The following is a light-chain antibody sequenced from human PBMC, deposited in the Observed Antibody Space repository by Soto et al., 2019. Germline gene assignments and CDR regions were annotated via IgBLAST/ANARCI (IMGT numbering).Light chain of an antibody. Sequence: EIVLTQSQATLSLSPGERATLSCSSGQSVSSSLAWYQQKPGQAPRLLIYDASTRATGIPARFSGSGSGTDFTLTISRLEPEDFAVYFCQQYAGPPTTFGQGTRLEIK. CDR2: DAS. CDR3: QQYAGPPTT. V-gene: IGKV3-11*01. J-gene: IGKJ5*01. CDR1: QSVSSS.